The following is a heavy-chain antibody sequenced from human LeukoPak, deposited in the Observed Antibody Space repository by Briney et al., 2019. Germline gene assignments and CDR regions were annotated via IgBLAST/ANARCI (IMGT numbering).Heavy chain of an antibody. CDR3: AKETYYYDGSGYYFMKNGFDY. J-gene: IGHJ4*02. CDR1: GDSVSSNSAA. CDR2: TYYRSKWYN. V-gene: IGHV6-1*01. D-gene: IGHD3-22*01. Sequence: SQTLSLTCAISGDSVSSNSAAWNWIRQSPPRGLEWLGRTYYRSKWYNDYAVSVKSRITINPDTSKNQFSLQLNSMTPEDTAVYYCAKETYYYDGSGYYFMKNGFDYWGQGTLVTVSS.